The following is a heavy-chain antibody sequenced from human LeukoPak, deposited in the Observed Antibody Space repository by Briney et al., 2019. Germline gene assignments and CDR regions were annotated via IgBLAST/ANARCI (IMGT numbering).Heavy chain of an antibody. D-gene: IGHD6-19*01. CDR3: AKDGQRRAVSVVTYMDV. J-gene: IGHJ6*03. V-gene: IGHV3-9*01. CDR2: INWNSGRM. CDR1: GFTFDDYA. Sequence: GGSLRLSCAAAGFTFDDYAIHWVRQAPGKGLEWVSTINWNSGRMEYADSVKGRFTISRDNAKNSLYLQMNSLRDEVTALYYSAKDGQRRAVSVVTYMDVWGKGTTVTVSS.